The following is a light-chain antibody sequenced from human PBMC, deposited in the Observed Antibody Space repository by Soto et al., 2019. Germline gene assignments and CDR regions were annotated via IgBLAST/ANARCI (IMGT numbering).Light chain of an antibody. CDR3: QRYNDWPLT. CDR2: NAV. Sequence: EIVMTQSPATLSVSPGERATLSCRASQGIGVTLAWYQQKPGQTPRLLIYNAVTRATGGPARFSGSGSGTDFTLTINSLQSEDFAVYYCQRYNDWPLTFGGWTKV. J-gene: IGKJ4*01. V-gene: IGKV3-15*01. CDR1: QGIGVT.